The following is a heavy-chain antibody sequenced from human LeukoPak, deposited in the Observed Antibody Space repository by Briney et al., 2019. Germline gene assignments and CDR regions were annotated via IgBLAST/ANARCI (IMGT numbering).Heavy chain of an antibody. D-gene: IGHD3-10*01. CDR3: AKRGIVIRAVIIIGFHKEAYYFDY. CDR1: GITLSHYG. Sequence: PGGSLRLSCVVSGITLSHYGMSWVRQAPGKGLEWVSGISERGGSTNYADSAKGRFIISRDTSKNTVYLQMNSLRVEDTAVYFCAKRGIVIRAVIIIGFHKEAYYFDYWGQGILVTVSS. CDR2: ISERGGST. J-gene: IGHJ4*02. V-gene: IGHV3-23*01.